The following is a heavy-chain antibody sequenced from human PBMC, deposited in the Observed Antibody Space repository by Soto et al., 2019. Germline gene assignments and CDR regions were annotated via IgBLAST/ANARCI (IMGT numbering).Heavy chain of an antibody. V-gene: IGHV5-51*01. CDR1: GYSFTSYW. J-gene: IGHJ4*02. CDR3: ARVGYDSSGYYAPFDY. CDR2: IYPGDSDT. Sequence: PGESLKISCKGSGYSFTSYWIGWVRQMPGKGLEWMGIIYPGDSDTRYSPSFQGQVTISADKSISTAYLQWSSLKASDTAMYYCARVGYDSSGYYAPFDYWGQGTLVTVSS. D-gene: IGHD3-22*01.